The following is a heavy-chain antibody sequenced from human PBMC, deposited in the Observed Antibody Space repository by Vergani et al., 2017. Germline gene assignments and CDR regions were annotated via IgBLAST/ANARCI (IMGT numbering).Heavy chain of an antibody. J-gene: IGHJ6*02. CDR2: ISAYNGNT. D-gene: IGHD3-16*01. Sequence: QVQLVQSGAEVKKPGASVKVSCKASGYTFSTYGISWVRQAPGQGLEWMGWISAYNGNTNYPEKFQGRLTMTTDTSTRTAYMELRSLRSDDTAVYYCARDLGLGPAYYYYYGMDVWGQGTTVTVSS. V-gene: IGHV1-18*01. CDR3: ARDLGLGPAYYYYYGMDV. CDR1: GYTFSTYG.